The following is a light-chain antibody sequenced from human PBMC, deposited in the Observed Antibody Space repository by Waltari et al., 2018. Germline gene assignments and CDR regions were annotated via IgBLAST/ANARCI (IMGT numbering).Light chain of an antibody. J-gene: IGLJ3*02. Sequence: QTVVTQEPSFSVSPGGTVTLTCGLSSGSVSTSNYPSWYQQTPGQAPRTLIYSTNTRSSGVPDRFSGSILGNKAALTITGAQADDESHYYCLLFMGSAIWVFGGGTKLTVV. V-gene: IGLV8-61*01. CDR2: STN. CDR1: SGSVSTSNY. CDR3: LLFMGSAIWV.